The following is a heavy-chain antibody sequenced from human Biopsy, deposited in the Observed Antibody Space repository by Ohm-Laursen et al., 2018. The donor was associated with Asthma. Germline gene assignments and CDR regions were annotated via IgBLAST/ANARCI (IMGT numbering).Heavy chain of an antibody. CDR3: ARKAGSCISRACYSLDF. CDR1: GGTFNTYV. J-gene: IGHJ4*02. Sequence: SSVKVSCKSLGGTFNTYVIGWVRQAPGQGLKWMGGINSVFGTTTYPQKFQDRVTITADDSTSTVYMELSSLRSEDTAVYYCARKAGSCISRACYSLDFWGQGTLVTVSS. V-gene: IGHV1-69*01. CDR2: INSVFGTT. D-gene: IGHD2-15*01.